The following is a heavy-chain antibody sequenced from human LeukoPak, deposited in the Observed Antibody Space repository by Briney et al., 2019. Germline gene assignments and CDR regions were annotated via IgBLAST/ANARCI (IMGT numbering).Heavy chain of an antibody. CDR2: ISSSSTYI. CDR3: ATFYSSGWPEFDY. J-gene: IGHJ4*02. CDR1: GFTFSDYY. D-gene: IGHD6-19*01. V-gene: IGHV3-21*01. Sequence: PGGSLRLSCAASGFTFSDYYMNWIRQAPGKGLEWVSSISSSSTYIYYADSLKGRFTISRDNAKNSLYLQMNSLRTEDTAVYYCATFYSSGWPEFDYWGQGTLVTVSS.